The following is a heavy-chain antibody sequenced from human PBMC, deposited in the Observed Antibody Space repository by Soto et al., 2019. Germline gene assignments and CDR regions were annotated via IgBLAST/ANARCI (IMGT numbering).Heavy chain of an antibody. Sequence: PGGSLRLSCAASGLPFSNYGMVWVRQTPAKRLEWVAIITADGSGTEYLDSAKGRFSISRDNSRNILFLQMSSMRVDDTAIYYCASASTPTEYWGQGTQVTVSS. CDR1: GLPFSNYG. D-gene: IGHD6-6*01. J-gene: IGHJ1*01. CDR3: ASASTPTEY. V-gene: IGHV3-23*01. CDR2: ITADGSGT.